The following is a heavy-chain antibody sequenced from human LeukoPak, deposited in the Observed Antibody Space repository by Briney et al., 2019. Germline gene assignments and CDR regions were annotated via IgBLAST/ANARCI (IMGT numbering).Heavy chain of an antibody. D-gene: IGHD3-22*01. CDR1: GGSFSGYY. Sequence: PSETLSLTCAVYGGSFSGYYWSWIRQPPGKGLEWIGEINHSGSTNYNPSLKSRVTISVDTSKNQFSLKLSSVTAADTAVYYCAREDYDSSGYSSFPQKNAFDIWGQGTMVTVSS. CDR2: INHSGST. CDR3: AREDYDSSGYSSFPQKNAFDI. J-gene: IGHJ3*02. V-gene: IGHV4-34*01.